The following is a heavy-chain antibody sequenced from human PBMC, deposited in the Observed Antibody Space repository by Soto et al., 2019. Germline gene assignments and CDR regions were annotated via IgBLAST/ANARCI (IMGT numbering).Heavy chain of an antibody. CDR3: AKDIGDYGDYVGDDAFDI. V-gene: IGHV3-11*05. CDR2: ISSNSSCT. Sequence: GGSLRLSCAASGFTFSDYYMSWIRQAPGKGLEWVSDISSNSSCTNYADSVKGRFTISRDNAKNSLYLQMNSLRAEDTALYYCAKDIGDYGDYVGDDAFDIWGQGTMVTVSS. CDR1: GFTFSDYY. J-gene: IGHJ3*02. D-gene: IGHD4-17*01.